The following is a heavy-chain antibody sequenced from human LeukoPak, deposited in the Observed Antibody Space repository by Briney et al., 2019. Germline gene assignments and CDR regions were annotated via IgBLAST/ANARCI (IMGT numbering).Heavy chain of an antibody. D-gene: IGHD2-15*01. V-gene: IGHV4-39*07. CDR2: IYTSGST. J-gene: IGHJ5*02. CDR1: GGSISSSSYY. CDR3: ARGGIGSYGNWFDP. Sequence: SETLSLTCTVSGGSISSSSYYWGWIRQPPGKGLEWIGRIYTSGSTNYNPSLTSRVTISVDTSKNQFSLKLSSVTAADTAVYYCARGGIGSYGNWFDPWGQGTLVTVSS.